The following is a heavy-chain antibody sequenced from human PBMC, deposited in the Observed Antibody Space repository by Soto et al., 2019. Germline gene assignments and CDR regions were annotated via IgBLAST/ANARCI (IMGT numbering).Heavy chain of an antibody. D-gene: IGHD2-21*02. J-gene: IGHJ3*01. CDR1: GFTFNYYW. V-gene: IGHV3-74*01. CDR2: IHSDGSTT. Sequence: AAGFTFNYYWMHWVRQAPGQGLVWVSHIHSDGSTTTYADSVKGRFTISRDNAKNTLYLQMNSLRAEDTAVYYCVRGDKGGFDLWGQGTTVTVSS. CDR3: VRGDKGGFDL.